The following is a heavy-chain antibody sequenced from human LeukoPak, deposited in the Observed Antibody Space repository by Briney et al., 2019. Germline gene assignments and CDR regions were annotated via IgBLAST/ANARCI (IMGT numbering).Heavy chain of an antibody. D-gene: IGHD3-22*01. Sequence: GRSLRLSCAASGFTFSSYWMHWVRQAPGKGLVWVSRINSDGSSTSYADSVKGRFTISRDNAKNTLYLQMNSLRAEDTAVYYCARGFDYYDSSGSPGGDYFDYWGQGTLVTVSS. CDR1: GFTFSSYW. J-gene: IGHJ4*02. CDR3: ARGFDYYDSSGSPGGDYFDY. CDR2: INSDGSST. V-gene: IGHV3-74*01.